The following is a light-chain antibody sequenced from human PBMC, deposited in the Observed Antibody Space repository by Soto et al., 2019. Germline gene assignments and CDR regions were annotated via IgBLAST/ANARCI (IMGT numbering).Light chain of an antibody. CDR2: GAS. Sequence: VFTQSPGTLSLSPGERATLSCSASQSVSSNYLAWYQQKPGQAPRLLIYGASTRATGVPDRFSGSGSGTDFTLTISRLEPEDSAVYYCEQYGSSPRTFGQGTKVDI. CDR3: EQYGSSPRT. J-gene: IGKJ1*01. V-gene: IGKV3-20*01. CDR1: QSVSSNY.